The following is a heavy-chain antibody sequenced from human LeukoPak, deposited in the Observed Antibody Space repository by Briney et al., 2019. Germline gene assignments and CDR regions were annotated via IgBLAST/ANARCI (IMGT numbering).Heavy chain of an antibody. V-gene: IGHV3-30*03. CDR1: GFTFSYFG. Sequence: GGSLRLSCAASGFTFSYFGMHWVRQAPGKGLEWVAVISYDGSNKYYADSVKGRFTISRDNSKNTLYLQMNSLRAEDTAVYYCARDRTGMTTVTPFDYWGQGTLVTVSS. J-gene: IGHJ4*02. CDR3: ARDRTGMTTVTPFDY. D-gene: IGHD4-17*01. CDR2: ISYDGSNK.